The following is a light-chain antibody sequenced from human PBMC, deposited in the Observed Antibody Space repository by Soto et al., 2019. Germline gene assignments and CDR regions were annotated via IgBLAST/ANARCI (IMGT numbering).Light chain of an antibody. Sequence: EIVLSQSPATLSLSPGERASLSCSSSLSVNMVLAWHQQKPGQAPRLLIYDASFRATGIPARFSGSGSGACFSLTSSSLEPKDFAIYDCQQRSNGPLTCGGGTKVEIK. CDR3: QQRSNGPLT. CDR1: LSVNMV. CDR2: DAS. V-gene: IGKV3-11*01. J-gene: IGKJ4*02.